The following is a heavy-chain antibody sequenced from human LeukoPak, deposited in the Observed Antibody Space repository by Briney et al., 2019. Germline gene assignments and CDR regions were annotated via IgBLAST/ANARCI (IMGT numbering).Heavy chain of an antibody. J-gene: IGHJ4*02. V-gene: IGHV3-20*04. CDR1: GFTFDDYG. CDR2: INWNGGST. D-gene: IGHD6-13*01. Sequence: GGSLRLSCAASGFTFDDYGMSWVRQAPGKGLESVSGINWNGGSTGYADSVKGRFTISRDNAKNFLYLQMNSLRAEDTALYYCARDRGSAYSSSWFHWGQGTLVTVSS. CDR3: ARDRGSAYSSSWFH.